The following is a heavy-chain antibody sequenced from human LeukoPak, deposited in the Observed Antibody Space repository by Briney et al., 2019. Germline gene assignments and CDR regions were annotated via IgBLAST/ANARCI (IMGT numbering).Heavy chain of an antibody. CDR2: ISYRGST. Sequence: SETLSLTCTVSDGSISSYYWSWIRQPPGKGLEWIGYISYRGSTNYNPSLKSRVTISVDTSKNQFSLKLSSVTAADTAVYYCASSSWYGKFDRWGQGTLVTVSS. D-gene: IGHD6-13*01. CDR1: DGSISSYY. CDR3: ASSSWYGKFDR. V-gene: IGHV4-59*08. J-gene: IGHJ4*02.